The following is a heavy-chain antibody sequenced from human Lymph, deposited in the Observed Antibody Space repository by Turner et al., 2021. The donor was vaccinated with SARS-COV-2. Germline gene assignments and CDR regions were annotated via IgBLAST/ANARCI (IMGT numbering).Heavy chain of an antibody. J-gene: IGHJ4*02. CDR2: ISYDGSKT. Sequence: QVQQVESGGGVVQPGRSLRLSCAASGFTFSNYGMHWVRQAPGKGLEWVAVISYDGSKTNYAGSVKGRFTISRDNSKNTLNLQMNSLRAEDTAVYYCAKDSRFLEWLLFGEFDYWGQGTLVIVSS. D-gene: IGHD3-3*01. CDR1: GFTFSNYG. CDR3: AKDSRFLEWLLFGEFDY. V-gene: IGHV3-30*18.